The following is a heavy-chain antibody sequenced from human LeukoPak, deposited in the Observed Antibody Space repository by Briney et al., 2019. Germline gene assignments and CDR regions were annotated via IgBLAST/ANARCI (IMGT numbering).Heavy chain of an antibody. CDR2: IKQDGSEK. D-gene: IGHD3-22*01. V-gene: IGHV3-7*01. CDR1: GFTFSSYA. J-gene: IGHJ3*02. Sequence: GGSLRLSCAASGFTFSSYAMSWVRQAPGKGLEWVANIKQDGSEKYYVDSVKGRFTISRDNAKNSLYLQMNSLRAEDTAVYYCARDRVSLEYYYDSSDAFDIWGQGTMVTVSS. CDR3: ARDRVSLEYYYDSSDAFDI.